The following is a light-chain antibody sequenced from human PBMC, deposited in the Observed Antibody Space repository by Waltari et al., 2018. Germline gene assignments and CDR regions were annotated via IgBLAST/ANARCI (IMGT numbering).Light chain of an antibody. Sequence: QSALTQPASMSASPGQSITISCTATINDVGTYNLVSWYQQHPGKAPNHLIFGGTKRPPEVSSRYSGSKSADTAALTISGLQAEDEADYYCCSYAGTWLFGGGTKLTVL. CDR1: INDVGTYNL. CDR2: GGT. CDR3: CSYAGTWL. V-gene: IGLV2-23*01. J-gene: IGLJ3*02.